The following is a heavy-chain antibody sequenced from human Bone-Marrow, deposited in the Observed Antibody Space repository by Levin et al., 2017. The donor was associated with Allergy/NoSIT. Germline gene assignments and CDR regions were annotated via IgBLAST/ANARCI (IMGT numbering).Heavy chain of an antibody. CDR3: VTVSEYSDSGGPHYGMDV. CDR2: FDPEEGET. Sequence: RASVKVSCKVSGNTLTELSIHWVRQAPGKGLEWMGGFDPEEGETIIAPKFQGRVTMTEDTSTDTAYMELSSLRSEDTAVYYCVTVSEYSDSGGPHYGMDVWGQGTTVTVSS. D-gene: IGHD2-15*01. V-gene: IGHV1-24*01. J-gene: IGHJ6*02. CDR1: GNTLTELS.